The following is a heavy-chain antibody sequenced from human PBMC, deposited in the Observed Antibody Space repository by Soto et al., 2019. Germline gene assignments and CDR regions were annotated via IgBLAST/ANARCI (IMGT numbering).Heavy chain of an antibody. J-gene: IGHJ4*02. CDR2: INRSGGGT. V-gene: IGHV3-23*01. CDR3: AKREYYDSTGYFEY. D-gene: IGHD3-22*01. Sequence: GGSLRLSCAASGFTFNYYALSWVRQAPGKGLEWLSSINRSGGGTYYADSVKGRFTISRDNSKNTLYLQMNSLRAEDTAVYYCAKREYYDSTGYFEYWGQGAQVTVSS. CDR1: GFTFNYYA.